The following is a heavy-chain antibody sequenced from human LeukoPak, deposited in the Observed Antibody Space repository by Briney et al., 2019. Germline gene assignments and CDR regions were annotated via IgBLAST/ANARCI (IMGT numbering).Heavy chain of an antibody. CDR2: IFSNDGK. CDR3: ARIPHKGRTIFEVVISLPDYYYYYMDV. J-gene: IGHJ6*03. V-gene: IGHV2-26*01. D-gene: IGHD3-3*01. CDR1: GFSLSNARMG. Sequence: SGPTLVNPTETLTLTCTVSGFSLSNARMGVSWIRQPPGKALEWLAHIFSNDGKSYSTSLKSRLTISKDTSKSQVVLTMTNMDPVDTATYYCARIPHKGRTIFEVVISLPDYYYYYMDVWGKGTTVTVSS.